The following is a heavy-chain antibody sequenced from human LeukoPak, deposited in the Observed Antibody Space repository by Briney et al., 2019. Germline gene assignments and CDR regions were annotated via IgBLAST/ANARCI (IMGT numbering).Heavy chain of an antibody. Sequence: GGSLRLSCAASGFTFSDYYMSWIRQAPGKGLEWVSYISSSSSYTNYADSVKGRFTISRDNAKNSLYLQMNSLGAEDTAVYYCARDLGIAVAHTHWFDPWGQGTLVTVSS. CDR2: ISSSSSYT. CDR1: GFTFSDYY. CDR3: ARDLGIAVAHTHWFDP. D-gene: IGHD6-19*01. V-gene: IGHV3-11*05. J-gene: IGHJ5*02.